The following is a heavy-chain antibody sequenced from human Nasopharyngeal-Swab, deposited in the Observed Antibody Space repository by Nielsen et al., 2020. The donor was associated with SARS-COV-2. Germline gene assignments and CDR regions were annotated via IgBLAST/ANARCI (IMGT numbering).Heavy chain of an antibody. CDR2: ISYDGSNK. D-gene: IGHD6-19*01. J-gene: IGHJ4*02. V-gene: IGHV3-30*18. CDR3: AKEGRLAVADGEGFDY. Sequence: GESLKISCAAPGFTFSSYGMHWVRQAPGKGLEWVAVISYDGSNKYYADSVKGRFTISRDNSKNTLYLQMNSLRAEDTAVYYCAKEGRLAVADGEGFDYWGQGTLVTVSS. CDR1: GFTFSSYG.